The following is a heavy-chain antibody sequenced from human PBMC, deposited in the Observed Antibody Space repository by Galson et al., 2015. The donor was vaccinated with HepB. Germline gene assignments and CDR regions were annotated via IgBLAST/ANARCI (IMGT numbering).Heavy chain of an antibody. J-gene: IGHJ6*02. CDR1: GGSISTFY. CDR3: TRGRSGGHCSSGYGMDV. Sequence: ETLSLTCDVSGGSISTFYWSWVRQSAGGGLEWIGRIYGSGNTNYNPSLKSRVSMSVDTANHHFSLNLASVTAADTAVYFCTRGRSGGHCSSGYGMDVWGQGIPVIVS. CDR2: IYGSGNT. V-gene: IGHV4-4*07. D-gene: IGHD2-21*02.